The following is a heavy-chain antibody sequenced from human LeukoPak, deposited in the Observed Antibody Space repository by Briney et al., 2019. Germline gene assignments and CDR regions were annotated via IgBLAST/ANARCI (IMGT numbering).Heavy chain of an antibody. CDR1: GFTFSSYA. D-gene: IGHD5-12*01. J-gene: IGHJ4*02. V-gene: IGHV3-30-3*01. CDR3: AKVIVATIVGPFDY. CDR2: ISYDGSNK. Sequence: PGRSLRLSCAASGFTFSSYAMHWVRQAPGKGLEWVAVISYDGSNKYYADSVKGRFTISRDNSKNTLYLQMNSLRAEDTAVYYCAKVIVATIVGPFDYWGQGTLVTVSS.